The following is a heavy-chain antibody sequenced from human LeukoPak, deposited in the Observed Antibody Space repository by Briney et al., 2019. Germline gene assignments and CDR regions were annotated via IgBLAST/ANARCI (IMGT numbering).Heavy chain of an antibody. CDR1: GYTLTELS. D-gene: IGHD3-22*01. CDR3: ARDRGDDTVSYFDY. CDR2: FDPEDGET. V-gene: IGHV1-24*01. Sequence: ASVKVSCKVSGYTLTELSMHWVRQAPGKGLEWMGGFDPEDGETIYAQKFQGRITMTRDTSISTAYMELSRLRSDDTAVYYCARDRGDDTVSYFDYWGQGTLVTVSS. J-gene: IGHJ4*02.